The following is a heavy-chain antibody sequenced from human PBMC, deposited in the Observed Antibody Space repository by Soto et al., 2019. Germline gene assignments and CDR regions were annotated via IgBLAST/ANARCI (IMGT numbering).Heavy chain of an antibody. D-gene: IGHD6-25*01. V-gene: IGHV4-34*01. J-gene: IGHJ4*02. CDR1: NSSDLGGHR. Sequence: PSDTLRHTVVYCNSSDLGGHRIRKRIRQPPGKGLEWIGEINHSGSTNYNPSLKSRVTISVDTSKNQFSLILSSVTAADTAVYYCARMWSGYNSHWGQGTLVTVSS. CDR2: INHSGST. CDR3: ARMWSGYNSH.